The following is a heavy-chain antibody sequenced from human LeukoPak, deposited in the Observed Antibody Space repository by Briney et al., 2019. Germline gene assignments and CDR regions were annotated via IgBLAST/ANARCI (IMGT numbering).Heavy chain of an antibody. CDR3: ARDKVVGATYFDD. V-gene: IGHV3-48*03. CDR1: GFTFSSYE. Sequence: GGSLRLSCAASGFTFSSYEMNWVRQAAGKGLEWVSYISSSGSTIYYADSVKGRFTISRDNAKNSLYLQMNSLRVEDTAVYYCARDKVVGATYFDDWGQGTLVTVSS. J-gene: IGHJ4*02. D-gene: IGHD1-26*01. CDR2: ISSSGSTI.